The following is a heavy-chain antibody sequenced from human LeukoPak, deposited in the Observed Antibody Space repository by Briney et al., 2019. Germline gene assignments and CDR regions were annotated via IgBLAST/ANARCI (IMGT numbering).Heavy chain of an antibody. J-gene: IGHJ4*02. CDR2: IHDTGST. V-gene: IGHV4-59*11. D-gene: IGHD2-2*01. CDR3: ARFSSGCSTSSCYLTY. Sequence: SETLSLTCSVSGGSLSSHYWSWIRQPPGKDLDLFGHIHDTGSTFYNPSLRGRVTISLDTSNNQFSLKLTSMTAADTAVYYCARFSSGCSTSSCYLTYWGQGTLVTVS. CDR1: GGSLSSHY.